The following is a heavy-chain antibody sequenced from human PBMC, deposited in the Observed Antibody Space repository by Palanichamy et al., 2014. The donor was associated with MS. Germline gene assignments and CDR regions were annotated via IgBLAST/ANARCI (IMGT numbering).Heavy chain of an antibody. J-gene: IGHJ3*02. CDR1: GYSFTTYW. CDR3: ASGYGSGSYQDAFDI. D-gene: IGHD3-10*01. V-gene: IGHV5-51*01. CDR2: IYPGDSTT. Sequence: EVQLVQSGAEGEKDRGRSLRISCKGSGYSFTTYWIGWVRQMPGKGLEWMGIIYPGDSTTRYRPSFQGQVTISVDESISTAYLQWSSLKASDTATYYCASGYGSGSYQDAFDIWGQGTRVTVSS.